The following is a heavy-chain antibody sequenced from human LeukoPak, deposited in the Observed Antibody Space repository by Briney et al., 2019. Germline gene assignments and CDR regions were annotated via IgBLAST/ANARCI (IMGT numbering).Heavy chain of an antibody. V-gene: IGHV3-48*03. CDR1: GFTFVSYA. CDR2: ISSSSSII. D-gene: IGHD5-18*01. CDR3: ARGGPGYSFDY. J-gene: IGHJ4*02. Sequence: GGSLRLSCAASGFTFVSYAMNWVRQAPGKGLEWVSCISSSSSIIYYTDSVKGRFTISRDNARNSLYVQTNSLRAEDTAVYYCARGGPGYSFDYWGQGTLVTVSS.